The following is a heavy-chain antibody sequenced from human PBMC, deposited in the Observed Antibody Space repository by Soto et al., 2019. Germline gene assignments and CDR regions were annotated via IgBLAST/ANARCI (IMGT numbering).Heavy chain of an antibody. CDR2: IYHSGST. CDR3: ARSFRGSNWIDDY. V-gene: IGHV4-38-2*01. J-gene: IGHJ4*02. CDR1: GYSISSGYY. Sequence: SETLSLTCAVSGYSISSGYYWGWIRQPPGKGLERIGSIYHSGSTYYNPSLKSRVTISVDTSKNQFSLKLSSVTAADTAVYYCARSFRGSNWIDDYWGQGTLVTVSS. D-gene: IGHD1-20*01.